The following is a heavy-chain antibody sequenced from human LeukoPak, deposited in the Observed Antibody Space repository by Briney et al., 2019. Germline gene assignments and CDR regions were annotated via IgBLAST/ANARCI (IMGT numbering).Heavy chain of an antibody. CDR3: STGGYFLDY. Sequence: GGSLRLSCAASGFTFSNAWMNWVRQASGKGLEWVGRIKSKVDGETTDYATPVKGRFTISRDDSKNTVYLQMNSLKTEDTGVYYCSTGGYFLDYWGQGTLVTVSS. J-gene: IGHJ4*02. CDR2: IKSKVDGETT. D-gene: IGHD3-22*01. CDR1: GFTFSNAW. V-gene: IGHV3-15*01.